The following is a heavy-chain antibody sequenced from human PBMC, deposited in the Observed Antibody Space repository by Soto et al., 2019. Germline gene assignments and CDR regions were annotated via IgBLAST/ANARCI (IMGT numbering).Heavy chain of an antibody. Sequence: QVQLVQSGAEVKKPGASVKVSCKASGYTFTSYCISWVRQAPGQGLEWMGWISAYNGHTNYAQKVQGRVTMTTDTPSSTAYMELRSLRSDDTAVYYGARATFIAVAGTGYFDYWGQGTLVTVSS. CDR3: ARATFIAVAGTGYFDY. CDR1: GYTFTSYC. V-gene: IGHV1-18*01. J-gene: IGHJ4*02. D-gene: IGHD6-19*01. CDR2: ISAYNGHT.